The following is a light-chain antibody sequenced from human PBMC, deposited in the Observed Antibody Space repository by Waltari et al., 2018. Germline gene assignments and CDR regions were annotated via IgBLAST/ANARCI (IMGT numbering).Light chain of an antibody. CDR2: EAS. J-gene: IGKJ1*01. V-gene: IGKV3-20*01. CDR1: QSIGKS. CDR3: QNHERLPAT. Sequence: ELLLTQSPGTLPLSPGERATLSCRASQSIGKSLVWYQQKPGQAPRLLMYEASRRATGIPDRFSGSGSGTDFSLTISRLEPEDFAVYYCQNHERLPATFGQGTKVEIK.